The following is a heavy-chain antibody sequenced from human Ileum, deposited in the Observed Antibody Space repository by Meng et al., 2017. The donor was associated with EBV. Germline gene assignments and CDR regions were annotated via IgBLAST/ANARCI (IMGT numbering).Heavy chain of an antibody. CDR2: VTPVFTST. D-gene: IGHD4-23*01. Sequence: QLRRGRSGADVKEPGSSVKISCRASVGNFKTFVFSWVRLAPGQGLEWMGGVTPVFTSTLYAKHFKDRVTITADESTNTAFMELKNLQSDDTAIYYCATDVGTVADHWGPGTLVTVSS. V-gene: IGHV1-69*01. J-gene: IGHJ4*02. CDR1: VGNFKTFV. CDR3: ATDVGTVADH.